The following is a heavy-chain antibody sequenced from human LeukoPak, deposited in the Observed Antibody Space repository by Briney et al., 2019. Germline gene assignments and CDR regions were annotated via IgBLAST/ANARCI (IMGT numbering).Heavy chain of an antibody. CDR1: GFTFSNYA. CDR3: AKDPKYQLPPNWFDP. Sequence: GGSLRLSCAASGFTFSNYAMSWVRQAPGRGLEWVSAISGSSGLTYYADSVKGRFTISRDNSKNTLYLQMNSLRAEDTAVYYCAKDPKYQLPPNWFDPWGQGTLVTVSS. J-gene: IGHJ5*02. D-gene: IGHD2-2*01. CDR2: ISGSSGLT. V-gene: IGHV3-23*01.